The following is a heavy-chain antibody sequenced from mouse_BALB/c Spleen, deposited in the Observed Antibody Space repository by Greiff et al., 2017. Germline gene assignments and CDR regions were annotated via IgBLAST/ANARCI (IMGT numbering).Heavy chain of an antibody. Sequence: EVQGVESGGGLVKPGGSLKLSCAASGFAFSSYDMSWVRQTPEKRLEWVAYISSGGGSTYYPDTVKGRFTISRDNAKNTLYLQMSSLKSEDTAMYYCARTFYLTGHYFDYWGQGTTLTVSS. D-gene: IGHD2-1*01. CDR3: ARTFYLTGHYFDY. CDR2: ISSGGGST. J-gene: IGHJ2*01. CDR1: GFAFSSYD. V-gene: IGHV5-12-1*01.